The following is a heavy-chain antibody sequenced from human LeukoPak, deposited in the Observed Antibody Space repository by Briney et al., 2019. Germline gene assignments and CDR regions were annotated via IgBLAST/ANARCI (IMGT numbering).Heavy chain of an antibody. CDR3: EKNGGDGHHDY. V-gene: IGHV3-23*01. CDR1: GFTFENFA. D-gene: IGHD3-16*01. CDR2: ISGSGKTT. J-gene: IGHJ4*02. Sequence: GGSLRLSCAASGFTFENFAMSWVRQAPGTGLEWVCAISGSGKTTYYIDSVKGRFTISRDNSKNTLSLQIDSLRAGDTATYFCEKNGGDGHHDYWGQGTLVAVSS.